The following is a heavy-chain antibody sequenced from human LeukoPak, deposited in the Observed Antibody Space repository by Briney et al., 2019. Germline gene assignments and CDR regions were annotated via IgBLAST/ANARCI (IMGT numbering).Heavy chain of an antibody. V-gene: IGHV1-2*02. CDR2: INPNSGGT. D-gene: IGHD2-2*01. CDR3: ARGRGVVVPAAILFAY. CDR1: GYTFTGYY. Sequence: ASVKVSCKASGYTFTGYYMHWVRQAPGQGLEWMGWINPNSGGTDYAQKFQGRVTMTRDTSITTAYMELSRLRSDDTAVYYCARGRGVVVPAAILFAYWGQGTPVTVSS. J-gene: IGHJ4*02.